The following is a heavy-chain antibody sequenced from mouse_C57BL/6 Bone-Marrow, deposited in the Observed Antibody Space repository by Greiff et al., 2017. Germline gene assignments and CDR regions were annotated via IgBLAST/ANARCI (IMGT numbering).Heavy chain of an antibody. J-gene: IGHJ4*01. D-gene: IGHD1-1*01. CDR1: GFSLTSYG. Sequence: VKLMESGPGLVAPSQSLSITCTVSGFSLTSYGVSWVRQPPGKGLEWLGVIWGDGSTNYHSALISRLCISKDNSKSQVVLKLNSLQTDDTATYYCAKELGYYYGSSYFYAMDYWGQGTSVTVSA. V-gene: IGHV2-3*01. CDR2: IWGDGST. CDR3: AKELGYYYGSSYFYAMDY.